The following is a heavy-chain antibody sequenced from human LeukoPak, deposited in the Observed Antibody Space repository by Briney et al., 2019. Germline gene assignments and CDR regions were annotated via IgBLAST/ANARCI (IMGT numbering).Heavy chain of an antibody. CDR2: IYYSGST. J-gene: IGHJ3*02. CDR1: GGSISSYY. D-gene: IGHD3-22*01. CDR3: ARICGMEDPVVVRLAFDI. Sequence: PSETLSLICTVSGGSISSYYWSWIRQPPGKGLEWIGYIYYSGSTNYNPSLKSRVTISVDTSKNQFSLKLSSVTAADTAVYYCARICGMEDPVVVRLAFDIWGQGTMVTVSS. V-gene: IGHV4-59*01.